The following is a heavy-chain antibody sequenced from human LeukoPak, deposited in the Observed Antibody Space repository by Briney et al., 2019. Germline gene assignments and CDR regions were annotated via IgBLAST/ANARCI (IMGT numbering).Heavy chain of an antibody. J-gene: IGHJ5*02. CDR1: GGSISSGSYY. V-gene: IGHV4-61*02. Sequence: PSQTLSLTCTVSGGSISSGSYYWSWIRQPAGKGLEWIGRIYTSGSTNYNPSLKSRVTISVDTSKNQFSLKLSSVTAADTAVYYCAREAHGEGWFDPWGQGTLVTVSS. CDR3: AREAHGEGWFDP. D-gene: IGHD4-17*01. CDR2: IYTSGST.